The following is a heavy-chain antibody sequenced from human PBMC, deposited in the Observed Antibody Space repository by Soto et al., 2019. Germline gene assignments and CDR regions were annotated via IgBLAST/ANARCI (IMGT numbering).Heavy chain of an antibody. J-gene: IGHJ3*02. CDR1: NGSISDYY. D-gene: IGHD3-3*02. CDR3: ARGILEPAESKNFDT. V-gene: IGHV4-59*01. CDR2: IYYTGTT. Sequence: SETLSLTCSVSNGSISDYYWTWIRQPPGKGLEWIGYIYYTGTTHYSPSLKSRVTISVDTSKSQFFLKLNSVTAADTAVYYCARGILEPAESKNFDTWGQGTMVT.